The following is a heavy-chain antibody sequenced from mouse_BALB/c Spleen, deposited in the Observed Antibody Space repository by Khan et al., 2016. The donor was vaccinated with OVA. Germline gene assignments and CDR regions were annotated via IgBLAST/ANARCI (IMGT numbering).Heavy chain of an antibody. CDR2: IWSAGST. J-gene: IGHJ3*01. CDR3: ARRGYDYGRGALFAY. CDR1: GFSLTNYS. Sequence: VELVESGPGLVQPSQSLSITCTVSGFSLTNYSVHWVRQSPGKGLEWLGVIWSAGSTDYNAAFISRLTIRKANSRSQVFFKMNSLQPNDTAIYYCARRGYDYGRGALFAYWGQGTLVTVSA. D-gene: IGHD2-4*01. V-gene: IGHV2-2*02.